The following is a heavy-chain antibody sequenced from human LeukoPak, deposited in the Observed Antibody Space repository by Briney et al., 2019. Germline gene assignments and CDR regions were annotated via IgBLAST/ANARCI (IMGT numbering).Heavy chain of an antibody. J-gene: IGHJ5*02. CDR3: ARLVTGKTNWFDP. V-gene: IGHV4-4*07. Sequence: SETLSLTCTVSGGSISSDSWTWIRQPAGKGLEWIGRLYTSGSTNRGSIKHNPSLKSRVAMSVDTSKNQFSLKLSSVTAADTAVYYCARLVTGKTNWFDPWGQGTLVTVSS. CDR1: GGSISSDS. D-gene: IGHD1-14*01. CDR2: LYTSGST.